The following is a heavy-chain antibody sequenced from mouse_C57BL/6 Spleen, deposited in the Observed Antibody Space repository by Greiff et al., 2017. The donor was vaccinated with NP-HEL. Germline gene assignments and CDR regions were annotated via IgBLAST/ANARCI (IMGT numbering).Heavy chain of an antibody. Sequence: EVMLVESGGGLVQPGGSLKLSCAASGFTFSDYYMYWVRQTPEKRLEWVAYISNGGGSTYYPATVQGRFTISRDNAKNTLYLQMSRLKSEDTAMYYCARHGPPLYAMDYWGQGTSVTVSS. CDR3: ARHGPPLYAMDY. CDR2: ISNGGGST. CDR1: GFTFSDYY. J-gene: IGHJ4*01. V-gene: IGHV5-12*01.